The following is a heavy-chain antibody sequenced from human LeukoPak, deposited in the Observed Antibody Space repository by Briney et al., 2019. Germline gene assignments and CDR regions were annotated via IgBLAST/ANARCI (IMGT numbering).Heavy chain of an antibody. D-gene: IGHD3-22*01. J-gene: IGHJ4*02. CDR1: GFTFSSYE. Sequence: PGGSLRLSCVASGFTFSSYEMNWVRQAPGKGLEWLSYITSSDSTTHYADSVKGRFTISRDNAKNSLYLQMNSLRAEDTAVYYCARDLYYDSSGYSDYWGQGTLVTVSS. CDR3: ARDLYYDSSGYSDY. V-gene: IGHV3-48*03. CDR2: ITSSDSTT.